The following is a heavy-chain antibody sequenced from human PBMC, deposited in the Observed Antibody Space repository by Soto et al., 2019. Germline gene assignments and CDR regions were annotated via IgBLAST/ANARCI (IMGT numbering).Heavy chain of an antibody. Sequence: GGSLRLSCAASGFTFSSYHMNWVRQAPGKGLEWVSAITDSGDSTYYADSVKGRFTVSRDNSKNTLYLQMNSLRAEDTAVYYCAKVFVFTIREGFDYWGLGTLVTVSS. CDR2: ITDSGDST. V-gene: IGHV3-23*01. CDR1: GFTFSSYH. D-gene: IGHD3-3*01. J-gene: IGHJ4*02. CDR3: AKVFVFTIREGFDY.